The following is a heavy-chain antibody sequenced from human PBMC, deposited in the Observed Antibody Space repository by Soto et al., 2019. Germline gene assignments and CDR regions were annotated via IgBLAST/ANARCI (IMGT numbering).Heavy chain of an antibody. Sequence: SVKVSCKASGGTFSSYAISWVRQAPGQGLEWMGGIIPIFGTANYAQKFQGRVTITADKSTSTAYMELSSLRSEDTAVYYCAREGYPYYYDSSGYYYAHWGQGTPVTVSS. D-gene: IGHD3-22*01. CDR3: AREGYPYYYDSSGYYYAH. CDR2: IIPIFGTA. J-gene: IGHJ4*02. V-gene: IGHV1-69*06. CDR1: GGTFSSYA.